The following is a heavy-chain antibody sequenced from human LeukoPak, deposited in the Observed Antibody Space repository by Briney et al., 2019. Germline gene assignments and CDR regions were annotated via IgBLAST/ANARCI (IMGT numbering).Heavy chain of an antibody. CDR1: GFTFSSYW. V-gene: IGHV3-7*05. J-gene: IGHJ3*02. D-gene: IGHD2-15*01. CDR3: ARSLVVVAAKASVAFDI. CDR2: IKQDGSEK. Sequence: GGSLRLSCAASGFTFSSYWMSWVRQAPGKGLEWVANIKQDGSEKYYVDSVKGRFTISRENAKNSLYLQMTSLRAEDTAVYYCARSLVVVAAKASVAFDIWGQGTMVTVSS.